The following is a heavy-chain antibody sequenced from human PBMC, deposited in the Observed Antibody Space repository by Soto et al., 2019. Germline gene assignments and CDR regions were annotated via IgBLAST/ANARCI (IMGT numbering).Heavy chain of an antibody. J-gene: IGHJ5*02. CDR2: IYYSGST. CDR3: ARHAITGTNWFDP. Sequence: PSETLSLTCTVSGGSISSSSYYWGWIRQPPGKGLECIGSIYYSGSTYYNPSLKSRVTISVDTSKNQFSLKLSSVTAADTAVYYCARHAITGTNWFDPWGQGTLVTVSS. D-gene: IGHD1-7*01. V-gene: IGHV4-39*01. CDR1: GGSISSSSYY.